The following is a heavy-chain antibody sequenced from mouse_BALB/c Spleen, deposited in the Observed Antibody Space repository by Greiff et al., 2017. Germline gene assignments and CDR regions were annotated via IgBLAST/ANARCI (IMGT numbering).Heavy chain of an antibody. D-gene: IGHD1-1*01. CDR2: ISYSGST. V-gene: IGHV3-2*02. CDR3: ARNYGSSYWFAY. CDR1: GYSITSDYA. J-gene: IGHJ3*01. Sequence: DVKLQESGPGLVKPSQSLSLTCTVTGYSITSDYAWNWIRQFPGNKLEWMGYISYSGSTSYNPSLKSRIPITRDTSKNQFFLQLNSVTTEDTATYYCARNYGSSYWFAYWGQGTLVTVSA.